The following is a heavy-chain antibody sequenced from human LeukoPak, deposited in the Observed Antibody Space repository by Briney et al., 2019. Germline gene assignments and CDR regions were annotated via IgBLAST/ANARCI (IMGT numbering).Heavy chain of an antibody. CDR2: TYYRSKLYN. CDR1: GDSVSTNSAA. J-gene: IGHJ4*02. D-gene: IGHD5-12*01. CDR3: ARDKGGSGYDHLDS. V-gene: IGHV6-1*01. Sequence: SQTLSLTCAISGDSVSTNSAAWNWIRQSPSSGLEWLGSTYYRSKLYNDDPVSVKSLITINPDTSKTHFSLQLNSVTPEATAEYYCARDKGGSGYDHLDSWGQGTLVTVSS.